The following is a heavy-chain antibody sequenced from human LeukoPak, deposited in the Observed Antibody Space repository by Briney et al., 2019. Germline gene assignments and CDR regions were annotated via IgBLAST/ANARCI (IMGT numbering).Heavy chain of an antibody. V-gene: IGHV4-39*07. CDR3: ARGSTGEQLVRYDP. CDR1: GGSISSSSYY. D-gene: IGHD6-13*01. J-gene: IGHJ5*02. Sequence: SETLSLTCTVSGGSISSSSYYWGWIRQPPGKGLEWIGSIYYSGSTYYNPSLKSRVTISVDTSKNQFSLKLSSVTAADTAVYYCARGSTGEQLVRYDPWGQGTLVTVSS. CDR2: IYYSGST.